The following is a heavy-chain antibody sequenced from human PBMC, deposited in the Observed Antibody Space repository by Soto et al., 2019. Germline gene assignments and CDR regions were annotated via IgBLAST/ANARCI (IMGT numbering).Heavy chain of an antibody. V-gene: IGHV2-5*01. CDR1: GFSINTGGVG. CDR3: AKRRAISNKLFFDH. J-gene: IGHJ4*02. D-gene: IGHD1-26*01. Sequence: QITLRESGPTLVKPTQTLTLSCTLSGFSINTGGVGVGWIRQPPGKAPEWLALLYWNDDEWYSPSLRYRLSXXXXXXXXXXXXXXXXXXXXXTXTYYCAKRRAISNKLFFDHWGQGALVTVSS. CDR2: LYWNDDE.